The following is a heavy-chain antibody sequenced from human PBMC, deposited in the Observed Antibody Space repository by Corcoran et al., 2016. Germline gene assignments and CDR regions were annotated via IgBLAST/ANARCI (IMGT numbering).Heavy chain of an antibody. CDR1: GYTFTSYY. Sequence: QVQLVQSGAEVKKPGASVKVSCKASGYTFTSYYMHWVRQAPGHGLEWMGIINPSGGSTSYAQKFQGRVTMTRDTSTSTVYMELSSLRSEDTAVYSCATLFRWGELSSNKKYYFDYWGQGTLVTVSS. CDR3: ATLFRWGELSSNKKYYFDY. CDR2: INPSGGST. J-gene: IGHJ4*02. D-gene: IGHD3-16*02. V-gene: IGHV1-46*01.